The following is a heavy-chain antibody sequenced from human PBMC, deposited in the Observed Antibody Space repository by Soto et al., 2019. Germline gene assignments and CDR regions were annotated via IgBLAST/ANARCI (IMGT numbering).Heavy chain of an antibody. CDR3: ASSQVPPGNDILTGYTHYYYYYMDV. Sequence: ASVKVSCKASGGTFSSYPISWVRQAPGQGLEWMGRIIPILGIANYAQKFQGRVTITADKSTSTAYMELSSLRSEDTAVYYCASSQVPPGNDILTGYTHYYYYYMDVWGKGTTVTVSS. CDR1: GGTFSSYP. CDR2: IIPILGIA. J-gene: IGHJ6*03. V-gene: IGHV1-69*02. D-gene: IGHD3-9*01.